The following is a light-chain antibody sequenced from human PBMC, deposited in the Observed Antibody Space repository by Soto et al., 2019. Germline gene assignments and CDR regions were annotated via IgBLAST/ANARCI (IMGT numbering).Light chain of an antibody. CDR1: SSKIVAGYD. Sequence: QSVLTQPPSVSGAPGQRVTISCTGSSSKIVAGYDVHWYQQLPGTAPKLLIYGNSNRPSGVPDRFSGSKSGTSASLAITGLQAEDEADYYCQSYDSSLSGWVFGGGTKLTVL. J-gene: IGLJ3*02. CDR3: QSYDSSLSGWV. CDR2: GNS. V-gene: IGLV1-40*01.